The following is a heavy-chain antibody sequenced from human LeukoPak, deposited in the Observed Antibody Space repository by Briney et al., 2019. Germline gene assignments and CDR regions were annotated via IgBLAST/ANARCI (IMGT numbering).Heavy chain of an antibody. D-gene: IGHD1-26*01. J-gene: IGHJ4*02. Sequence: GSLGLSCAASGFTVSSNYMSWVRQAPGKGLEWVSVIYSGGSTYYADTVKGRFTISRDNSKNTLYLQMNSLRAEDTAVYYCARDQEVGAVGYWGQGTLVTVSS. V-gene: IGHV3-53*01. CDR2: IYSGGST. CDR3: ARDQEVGAVGY. CDR1: GFTVSSNY.